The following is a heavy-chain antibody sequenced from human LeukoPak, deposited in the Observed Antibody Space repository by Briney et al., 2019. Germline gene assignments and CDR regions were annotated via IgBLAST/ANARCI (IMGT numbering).Heavy chain of an antibody. V-gene: IGHV4-31*03. CDR1: GGSISSGGYY. Sequence: SETLSLTCTVSGGSISSGGYYWSWIRQHPGKGLEWIGYIYYSGGTYYNPSLKSRVTISVDTSKNQFSLKLSSVTAADTAVYYCARLRYSNYTFDPWGQGTLVTVSS. J-gene: IGHJ5*02. CDR2: IYYSGGT. CDR3: ARLRYSNYTFDP. D-gene: IGHD4-11*01.